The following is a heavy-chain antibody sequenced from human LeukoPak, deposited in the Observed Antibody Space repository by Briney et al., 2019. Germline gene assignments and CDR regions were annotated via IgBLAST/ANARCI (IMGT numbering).Heavy chain of an antibody. CDR1: GGSISSYY. J-gene: IGHJ5*02. CDR2: IYYSGST. V-gene: IGHV4-59*01. Sequence: SETLSLTCTVSGGSISSYYWSWIRQPPGKGLEWIGYIYYSGSTNYNPSLKSRVTISVDTPKNQFSLKLSSVTAADTAVYYCARDYGGNPTGFDPWGQGTLVTVSS. D-gene: IGHD4-23*01. CDR3: ARDYGGNPTGFDP.